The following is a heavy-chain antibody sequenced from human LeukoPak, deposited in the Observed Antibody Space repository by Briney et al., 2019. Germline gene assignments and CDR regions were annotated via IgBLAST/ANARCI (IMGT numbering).Heavy chain of an antibody. CDR1: GYSISSGYY. D-gene: IGHD1-26*01. V-gene: IGHV4-38-2*02. CDR2: MYHSGTT. Sequence: PSETLSLTCTVSGYSISSGYYWGWIRQTPEKGLEWIGSMYHSGTTYLNSSLKSRVTISVDTSKNQFSLKLSSVTAADTAVYYCAREMGISEYFDSWGQGPRSPSPQ. CDR3: AREMGISEYFDS. J-gene: IGHJ4*02.